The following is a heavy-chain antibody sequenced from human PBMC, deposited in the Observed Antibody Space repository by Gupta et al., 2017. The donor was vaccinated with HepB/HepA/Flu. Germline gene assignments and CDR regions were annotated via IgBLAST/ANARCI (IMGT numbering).Heavy chain of an antibody. Sequence: QVQLVQSGAEVKKPGASVKVSCKTSGYTFTSYDVTWVRQATGQGREWKGWMNTNRGNTGYSQKFQGRVTMIRETSISTAYMEVSSLRSEDTAVDDCASVMGSIDDWGQGTMVTVSA. D-gene: IGHD2-8*01. V-gene: IGHV1-8*01. CDR2: MNTNRGNT. CDR1: GYTFTSYD. CDR3: ASVMGSIDD. J-gene: IGHJ4*02.